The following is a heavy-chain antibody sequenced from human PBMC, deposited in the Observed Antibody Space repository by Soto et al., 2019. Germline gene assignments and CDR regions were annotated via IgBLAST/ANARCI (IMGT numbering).Heavy chain of an antibody. V-gene: IGHV2-5*02. D-gene: IGHD3-10*01. Sequence: QITLRESGPTLVKPTQTLTLTCTFSGFSLTTTGVGVGWFRQPPGRALEWLALIYWDDDKRYSPSLKNRLTITKDTSKHQVVLTMSNMDPVDTATFYCAHREFDGIREVIRWFDPWGQGILVTVSS. J-gene: IGHJ5*01. CDR3: AHREFDGIREVIRWFDP. CDR2: IYWDDDK. CDR1: GFSLTTTGVG.